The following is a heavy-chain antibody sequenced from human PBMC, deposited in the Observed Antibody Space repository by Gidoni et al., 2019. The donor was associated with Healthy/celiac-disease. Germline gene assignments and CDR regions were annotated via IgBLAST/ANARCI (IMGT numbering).Heavy chain of an antibody. Sequence: EVQLLASGGGLVQPEGYLRLACAASGLPFHSSAMSWVRQATGQGLEWVSAIGGSGGSTYSADSVKGRFTISRDKSKNTLYLQMTSLRAEDTAVYYCAKRFGNKDDYYYYYTDVWVKGTTVTVSS. V-gene: IGHV3-23*01. CDR3: AKRFGNKDDYYYYYTDV. CDR1: GLPFHSSA. CDR2: IGGSGGST. D-gene: IGHD3-16*01. J-gene: IGHJ6*03.